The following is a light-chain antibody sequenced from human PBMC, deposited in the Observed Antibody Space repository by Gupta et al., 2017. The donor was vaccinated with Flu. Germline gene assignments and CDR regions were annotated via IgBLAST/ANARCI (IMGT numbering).Light chain of an antibody. CDR3: SSYTSSSTPV. J-gene: IGLJ3*02. V-gene: IGLV2-14*01. CDR2: EVS. Sequence: QSALTQPASVSGSPGQSTTISCTGTSSDVGSYNYVSWYQQHPGKAPKLMIYEVSNRPSGVSNRFSGSKSGNTASLTISGLQAEDEADYYCSSYTSSSTPVFGGGTKLTVL. CDR1: SSDVGSYNY.